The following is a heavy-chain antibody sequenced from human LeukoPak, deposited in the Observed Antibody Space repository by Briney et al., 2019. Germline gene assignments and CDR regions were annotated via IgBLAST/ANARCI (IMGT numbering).Heavy chain of an antibody. J-gene: IGHJ3*02. D-gene: IGHD2-15*01. CDR3: ARDGACSGGSCYDAFDI. V-gene: IGHV3-21*01. CDR1: GFTFSSYE. CDR2: ISSSSSYI. Sequence: GGSLRLSCAASGFTFSSYEMNWVRQAPGKGLEWVPSISSSSSYIYYADSVKGRFTISRDHAKNSLYLQMNSLRDEDTAVYYCARDGACSGGSCYDAFDIWGQGTLVTVSS.